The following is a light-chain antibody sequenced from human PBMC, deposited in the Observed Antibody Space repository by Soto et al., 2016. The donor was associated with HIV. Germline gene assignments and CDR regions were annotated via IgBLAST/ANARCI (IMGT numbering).Light chain of an antibody. Sequence: SFELTQPPSVSVSPGQTARITCSGDKLGDKFVCWYQQKPGQSPVLVIYQDGKRPSGIPERFSASNSGNTATLTISGTQAMDEADYYCRAWDSSIGVFGGGTKLTVL. V-gene: IGLV3-1*01. CDR1: KLGDKF. CDR2: QDG. CDR3: RAWDSSIGV. J-gene: IGLJ3*02.